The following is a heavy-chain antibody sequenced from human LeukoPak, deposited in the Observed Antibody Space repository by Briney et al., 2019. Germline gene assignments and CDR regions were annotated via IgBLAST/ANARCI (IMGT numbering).Heavy chain of an antibody. D-gene: IGHD3-22*01. CDR1: GFSFSTYG. Sequence: GGSLRLSCAASGFSFSTYGMYWVRQAPGKGLEWVSSISSSSSYIYYADSVKGRFTISRDNAKNSLYLQMNSLRAEDTAVYYCARDAYDSSGYSYFDYWGQGTLVTVSS. CDR3: ARDAYDSSGYSYFDY. CDR2: ISSSSSYI. V-gene: IGHV3-21*01. J-gene: IGHJ4*02.